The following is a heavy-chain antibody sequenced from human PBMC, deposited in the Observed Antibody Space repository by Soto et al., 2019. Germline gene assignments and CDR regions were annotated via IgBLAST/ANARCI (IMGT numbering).Heavy chain of an antibody. J-gene: IGHJ3*02. V-gene: IGHV1-69*13. Sequence: SVKVSCKASGGTFSSYAISWVRQAPGQGLEWMGGIIPIFGTANYAQKFQGRVTITADESTSTAYMELSSLRSEDTAVYYCAREQKPYYYDSSGYYDAFDIWGQGTMVTVSS. CDR1: GGTFSSYA. CDR2: IIPIFGTA. CDR3: AREQKPYYYDSSGYYDAFDI. D-gene: IGHD3-22*01.